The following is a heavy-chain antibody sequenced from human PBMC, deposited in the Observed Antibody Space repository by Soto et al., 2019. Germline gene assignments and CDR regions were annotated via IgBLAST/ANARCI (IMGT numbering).Heavy chain of an antibody. J-gene: IGHJ4*02. CDR3: ARGPNYYDRSAYFGY. Sequence: PGGSLRLSCAASGFTFNIFAVHWVRQAPGKGLEWVSLISYDGNDKYYADSVKGRFTISRDNSKNTLSLQMNSLRTEDTALYYCARGPNYYDRSAYFGYWGQGTLVTVS. CDR2: ISYDGNDK. D-gene: IGHD3-22*01. CDR1: GFTFNIFA. V-gene: IGHV3-30*04.